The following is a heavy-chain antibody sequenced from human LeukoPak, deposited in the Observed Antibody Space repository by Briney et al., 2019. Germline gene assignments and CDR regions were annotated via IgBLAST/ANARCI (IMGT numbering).Heavy chain of an antibody. V-gene: IGHV3-11*04. Sequence: GGSLRLSCAAPGFTFSDYYMSWIRQAPGKGLEWVSYISSSGSTIYYADSVKGRFTISRDNAKNSLYLQMNSLRAEDTAVYYCARDQYYDYVWGSYRSIPNDAFDIWGQGTMVTVSS. D-gene: IGHD3-16*02. CDR1: GFTFSDYY. CDR3: ARDQYYDYVWGSYRSIPNDAFDI. J-gene: IGHJ3*02. CDR2: ISSSGSTI.